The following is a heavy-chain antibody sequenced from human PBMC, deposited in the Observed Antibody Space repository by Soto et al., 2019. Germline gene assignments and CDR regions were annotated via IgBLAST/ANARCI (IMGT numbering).Heavy chain of an antibody. CDR1: GYTFTSYG. CDR3: ARDSPPVDY. Sequence: QVQLVQSEAEVKKPGASVKVSCKASGYTFTSYGISWVRQAPGQGVKWMGWISAYNGNTNYAQKLQGRVTMTTGTSTRKAYMELRGLISDGTAVYSCARDSPPVDYWGQGTLVTVSS. V-gene: IGHV1-18*01. CDR2: ISAYNGNT. J-gene: IGHJ4*02.